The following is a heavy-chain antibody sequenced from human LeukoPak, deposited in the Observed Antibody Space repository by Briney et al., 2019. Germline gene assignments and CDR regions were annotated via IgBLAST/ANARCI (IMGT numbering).Heavy chain of an antibody. V-gene: IGHV3-15*01. CDR2: IKSKTDGGTT. CDR3: TTDVSTGRRFGEFSMPLG. D-gene: IGHD3-10*01. J-gene: IGHJ4*02. Sequence: GGSLRLSCAASGFTFSNAWMSWVRQAPGKGLEWVGRIKSKTDGGTTDYAAPVKGRFTISRDDSKNTLYLQMNSLKTEDTAVYYCTTDVSTGRRFGEFSMPLGWGQGTLVTVSS. CDR1: GFTFSNAW.